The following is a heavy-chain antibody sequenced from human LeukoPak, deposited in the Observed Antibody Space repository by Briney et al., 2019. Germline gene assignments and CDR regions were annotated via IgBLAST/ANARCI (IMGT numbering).Heavy chain of an antibody. J-gene: IGHJ6*02. CDR3: ARRPYSDTSGRLSDV. V-gene: IGHV3-48*02. Sequence: GGSLRLSCAASGFAFSSYNMNWVRQAPGKGLEWISYIGNSGSPTHYADSVRGRFTISRDNAKNSLYLQMNSLRDDDTALYYCARRPYSDTSGRLSDVWGQGTTVTVSS. D-gene: IGHD3-22*01. CDR1: GFAFSSYN. CDR2: IGNSGSPT.